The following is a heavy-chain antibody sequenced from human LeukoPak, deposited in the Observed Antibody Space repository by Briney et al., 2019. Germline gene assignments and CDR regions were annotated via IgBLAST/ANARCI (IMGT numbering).Heavy chain of an antibody. J-gene: IGHJ4*02. Sequence: GGSLRLSCAASGFTFNSYAMSWVRRAPGKGLEWVSAIRGSGGGTYYADSVKGRFTISRDNSKNTLYLQMNSLRDEDTALYYCAKAGIGVVGYFDYWGQGTLVTVSS. CDR3: AKAGIGVVGYFDY. V-gene: IGHV3-23*01. CDR1: GFTFNSYA. CDR2: IRGSGGGT. D-gene: IGHD6-19*01.